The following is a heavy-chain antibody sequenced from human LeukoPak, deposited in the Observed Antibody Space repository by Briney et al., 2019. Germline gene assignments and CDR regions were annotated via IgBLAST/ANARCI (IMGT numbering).Heavy chain of an antibody. CDR2: TYSGGIA. J-gene: IGHJ3*01. CDR3: AHSKRGGGYYINAFAV. D-gene: IGHD1-26*01. Sequence: TSETLSLTCTVSGASTSAYYWSWIRQPPGKGLEWIGYTYSGGIANCNPSLKSRVTISIDTSENQFSLRLTSVTAADTAVYFCAHSKRGGGYYINAFAVWGQGTLVTISS. V-gene: IGHV4-59*01. CDR1: GASTSAYY.